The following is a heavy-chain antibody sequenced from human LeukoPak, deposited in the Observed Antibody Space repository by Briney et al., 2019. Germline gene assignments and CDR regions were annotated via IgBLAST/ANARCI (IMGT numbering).Heavy chain of an antibody. CDR2: IYPDDSDT. V-gene: IGHV5-51*01. CDR1: GYIFTSYW. CDR3: ARQTGISKTYYYYYMEV. J-gene: IGHJ6*03. D-gene: IGHD7-27*01. Sequence: GESLKVSCKGSGYIFTSYWIGWVRQMPGKGLEWMGIIYPDDSDTRYSPSFQGPVPISADKSISTAYLQWSSLKASDTAMYYCARQTGISKTYYYYYMEVWGKRTTVTVSS.